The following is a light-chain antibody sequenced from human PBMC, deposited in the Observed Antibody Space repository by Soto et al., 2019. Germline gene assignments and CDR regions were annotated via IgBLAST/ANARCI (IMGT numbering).Light chain of an antibody. CDR3: SSYSATNTLV. CDR1: ISDVGDYPY. Sequence: LTQPASVAGSPGQSITISCTGTISDVGDYPYVSWYQQHPGEVPKLIIYEVTNRPSGVTSRFSGSKSENTASLTISGLQAEDEADYYCSSYSATNTLVFGGGTKVTVL. CDR2: EVT. J-gene: IGLJ1*01. V-gene: IGLV2-14*01.